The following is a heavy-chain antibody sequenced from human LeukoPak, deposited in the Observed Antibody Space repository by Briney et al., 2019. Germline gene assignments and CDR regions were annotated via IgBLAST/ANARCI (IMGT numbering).Heavy chain of an antibody. CDR2: ISSSSTYI. V-gene: IGHV3-21*01. CDR3: ASGYVAVAGTGFDY. D-gene: IGHD6-19*01. CDR1: GFTFSSYN. Sequence: GGSLRLSCAASGFTFSSYNMNWVRQAPGKGLEWVSSISSSSTYIYYAASVKGRFTISRDNAKNSLYLQTNSLRAEDTAVYYCASGYVAVAGTGFDYWGQGTLVTVSS. J-gene: IGHJ4*02.